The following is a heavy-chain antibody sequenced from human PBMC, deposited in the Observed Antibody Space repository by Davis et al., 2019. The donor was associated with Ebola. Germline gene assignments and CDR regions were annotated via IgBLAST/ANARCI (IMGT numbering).Heavy chain of an antibody. CDR2: MKPKSGNT. Sequence: AASVKVSCKASGGTFSSYTISWVRQAPGQGPEWVGWMKPKSGNTGYAEKFQGRVSMTRNTSINTAYMELSSLRSEDTAVYYCTTPGGQDSGYDVFDIWGQGTMVTVSS. CDR3: TTPGGQDSGYDVFDI. V-gene: IGHV1-8*02. D-gene: IGHD5-12*01. CDR1: GGTFSSYT. J-gene: IGHJ3*02.